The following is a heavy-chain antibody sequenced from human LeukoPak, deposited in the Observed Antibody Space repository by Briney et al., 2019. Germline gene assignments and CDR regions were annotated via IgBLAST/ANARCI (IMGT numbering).Heavy chain of an antibody. J-gene: IGHJ6*02. CDR3: ARDAYPNRFYGMDV. CDR1: GFTFSAYA. D-gene: IGHD2/OR15-2a*01. Sequence: TGGSLRLSCAGSGFTFSAYAMSWVRQAPGKGLVWVSRINSDGSSTSYADSVKGRFTISRDNAKNTLYLQMNSLRAEDTAVYYCARDAYPNRFYGMDVWGQGTTVTVSS. CDR2: INSDGSST. V-gene: IGHV3-74*01.